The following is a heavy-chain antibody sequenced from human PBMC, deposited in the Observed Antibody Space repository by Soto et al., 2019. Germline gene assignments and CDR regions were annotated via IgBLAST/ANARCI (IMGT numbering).Heavy chain of an antibody. J-gene: IGHJ4*02. V-gene: IGHV3-53*01. CDR2: MHRGGST. CDR3: ARVNTTLVDHFDC. CDR1: GFSVSGSS. D-gene: IGHD5-18*01. Sequence: GGSLRLSCVVSGFSVSGSSIFWVRQATGKGLEWVSLMHRGGSTDNADSVKGRFTTSRDKSKNTLYLHMNGLRVEDTAVHYCARVNTTLVDHFDCWGQGTLVTVSS.